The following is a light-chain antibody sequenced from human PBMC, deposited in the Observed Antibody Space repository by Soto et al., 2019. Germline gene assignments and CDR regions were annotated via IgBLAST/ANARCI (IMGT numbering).Light chain of an antibody. V-gene: IGKV3-20*01. Sequence: DIVLTHSPATVSLSPGERATLSCSCSQSVSSDYLAWYQQKPGQAPRLLIYGASSRATGIPDRFSGSGSGTDFTLTISRREPEDFAVYSCQHYGTAVWTFGQGTRWIS. CDR1: QSVSSDY. J-gene: IGKJ1*01. CDR3: QHYGTAVWT. CDR2: GAS.